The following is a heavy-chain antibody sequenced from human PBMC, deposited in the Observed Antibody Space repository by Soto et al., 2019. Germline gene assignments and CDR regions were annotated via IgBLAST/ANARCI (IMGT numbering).Heavy chain of an antibody. CDR2: INEDSSYI. J-gene: IGHJ6*03. D-gene: IGHD3-3*01. Sequence: EVQLVESGGGLVKPGGSLRLSCADSVFDFSSYSVNWVRQAPGKGLEWVSSINEDSSYIYYAHSLRGRFTISRDNAKESLYLQMNSLRAEDTAVYYCVRDFGWYFRSGYMDVWGDGATVTVSS. CDR3: VRDFGWYFRSGYMDV. CDR1: VFDFSSYS. V-gene: IGHV3-21*02.